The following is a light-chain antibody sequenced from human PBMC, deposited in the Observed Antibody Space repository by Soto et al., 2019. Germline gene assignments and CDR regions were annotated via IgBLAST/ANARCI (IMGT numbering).Light chain of an antibody. CDR2: AAS. J-gene: IGKJ1*01. CDR3: QQRYITPLT. Sequence: DVHLTQSPSSLHASVGDRITITCRATENIANYLNWYQQTPGKAPNLLIHAASTLHSGVPSRFSGGGSGTEFTLTITGLQPQDCATHSCQQRYITPLTFGQGTKVEV. V-gene: IGKV1-39*01. CDR1: ENIANY.